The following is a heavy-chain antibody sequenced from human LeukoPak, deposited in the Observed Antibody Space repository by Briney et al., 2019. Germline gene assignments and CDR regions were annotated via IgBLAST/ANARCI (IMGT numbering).Heavy chain of an antibody. CDR1: GYSFATNW. Sequence: GESLKISCKGSGYSFATNWVGWVRQMPGKGLEWMGIILPGDSDTRYSPSFQGQVTISVDKSISIVYLQWRSLKASDTAMYYCARQGLREPFDYWGQGTLVTVSS. D-gene: IGHD3-16*01. CDR3: ARQGLREPFDY. CDR2: ILPGDSDT. J-gene: IGHJ4*02. V-gene: IGHV5-51*01.